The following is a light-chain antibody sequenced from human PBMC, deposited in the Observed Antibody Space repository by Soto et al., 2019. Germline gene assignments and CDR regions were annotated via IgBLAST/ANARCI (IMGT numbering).Light chain of an antibody. Sequence: IQLTQSPSSLSASVGDRVTITCRASQGIDIYLAWYQQRPGKVPQLLIYETSILQSGVSSRFSGSGSGTDFTLTISSLQAEDFATYYCMQALQTPPTFGQGTKVDIK. CDR2: ETS. J-gene: IGKJ1*01. CDR1: QGIDIY. V-gene: IGKV1-9*01. CDR3: MQALQTPPT.